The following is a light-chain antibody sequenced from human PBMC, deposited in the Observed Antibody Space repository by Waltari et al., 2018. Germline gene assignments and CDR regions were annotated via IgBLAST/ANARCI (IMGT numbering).Light chain of an antibody. J-gene: IGKJ1*01. CDR2: WAS. V-gene: IGKV4-1*01. CDR3: QQHYATPRT. Sequence: IVMTQSPDSLAVPLGERATINCKSSQSLLYNFNNKSFLAWYQQKPGQPPKMLIYWASSRESGVPARFSGGGSGTDFTLTISSLQAEDVALYYCQQHYATPRTFGQGTKVEI. CDR1: QSLLYNFNNKSF.